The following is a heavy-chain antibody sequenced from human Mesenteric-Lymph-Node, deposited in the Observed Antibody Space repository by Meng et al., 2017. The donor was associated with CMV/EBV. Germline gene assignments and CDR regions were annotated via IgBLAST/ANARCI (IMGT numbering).Heavy chain of an antibody. J-gene: IGHJ4*02. Sequence: GGSLRLSCAASGFTFSSYEMNWVRQAPGKGLEWVSYISSSGSTIYYADSVKGRFTISRDNAKNSLYLQMNSLRAEDTAVYYCARDHPPYYYDSSGPDYWGQGTLVTVSS. CDR3: ARDHPPYYYDSSGPDY. V-gene: IGHV3-48*03. D-gene: IGHD3-22*01. CDR1: GFTFSSYE. CDR2: ISSSGSTI.